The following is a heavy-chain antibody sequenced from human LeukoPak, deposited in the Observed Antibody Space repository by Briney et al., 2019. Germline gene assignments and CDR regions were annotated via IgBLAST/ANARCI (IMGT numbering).Heavy chain of an antibody. CDR3: VRDPRDTYGTNWFDP. CDR2: ISANGGAT. J-gene: IGHJ5*02. D-gene: IGHD1-1*01. CDR1: GFTFGNYA. V-gene: IGHV3-23*01. Sequence: GGSLRLSCVGSGFTFGNYAMSWVRQAPGKGLQWVSQISANGGATWYTSSARDRFTISGDNSKNTVYLQMSSLTTDDTATYYCVRDPRDTYGTNWFDPWGQGTFLRVSS.